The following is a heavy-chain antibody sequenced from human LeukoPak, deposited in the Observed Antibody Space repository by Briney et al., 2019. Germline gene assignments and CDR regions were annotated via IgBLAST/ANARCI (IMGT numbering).Heavy chain of an antibody. CDR1: GYTSTSYG. CDR3: ARGGPKQQLTLALFGLSYGMDV. J-gene: IGHJ6*02. CDR2: ISAYNGNT. D-gene: IGHD6-13*01. Sequence: ASVKVSCKASGYTSTSYGISWVRQAPGQGLEWMGWISAYNGNTNYAQKLQGRVTMTTDTSTSTAYMELRSLRSDDTAVYYCARGGPKQQLTLALFGLSYGMDVWGQGTTVTVSS. V-gene: IGHV1-18*01.